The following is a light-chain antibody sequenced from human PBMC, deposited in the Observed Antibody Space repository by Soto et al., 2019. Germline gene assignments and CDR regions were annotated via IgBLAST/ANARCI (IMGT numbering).Light chain of an antibody. CDR3: MQGLQTPLP. J-gene: IGKJ4*01. CDR1: QSLLHSNGYYC. V-gene: IGKV2-28*01. CDR2: LGS. Sequence: DIVMTQSPLSLPVTPGEPASISCRSSQSLLHSNGYYCLDWYLQKPGQSPQLLIYLGSNRASGVPDRFSSSGSGTDFTLKISRVEDEDVGLYYCMQGLQTPLPFGGGTKVEIK.